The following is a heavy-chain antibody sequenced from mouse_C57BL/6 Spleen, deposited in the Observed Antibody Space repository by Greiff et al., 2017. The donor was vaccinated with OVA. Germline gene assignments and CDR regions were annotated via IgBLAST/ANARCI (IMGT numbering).Heavy chain of an antibody. CDR3: ASSQLGQYYFDY. V-gene: IGHV5-6*01. CDR2: ISSGGSYT. J-gene: IGHJ2*01. CDR1: GFTFSSYG. D-gene: IGHD4-1*02. Sequence: EVMLVESGGDLVKPGGSLKLSCAASGFTFSSYGMSWVRQTPDKRLEWVATISSGGSYTYYPDSVKGRFTISRDNAKNTLYLHMSSLQSEDTARYYCASSQLGQYYFDYWGQGTTLTVSS.